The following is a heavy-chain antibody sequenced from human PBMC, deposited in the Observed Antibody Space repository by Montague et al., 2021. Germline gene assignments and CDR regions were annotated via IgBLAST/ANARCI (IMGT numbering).Heavy chain of an antibody. CDR1: GGSISSGGYY. V-gene: IGHV4-31*03. D-gene: IGHD3-10*01. CDR3: ARAEAYYGSGSYLGFDY. J-gene: IGHJ4*02. Sequence: TLSLTCTVSGGSISSGGYYWSWIRQLPGKGLEWIGYIFYSGNTHYNPSLKSRVTISVDTSKNQFSLKLSSVTAADTAVYYCARAEAYYGSGSYLGFDYWGQGTLVTVSS. CDR2: IFYSGNT.